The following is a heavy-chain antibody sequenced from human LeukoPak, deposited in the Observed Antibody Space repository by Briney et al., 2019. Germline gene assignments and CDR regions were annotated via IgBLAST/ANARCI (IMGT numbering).Heavy chain of an antibody. Sequence: QPGGSLRLSCAASGFTFNNYEMNWDRQAPGKGLEWISYISSGSDTIYYADSVRGRFTTSRDNAKNSLYLQMNSLGAADTAVYYCARSDAVAAPGHWGQGTLVTVSS. J-gene: IGHJ4*02. CDR3: ARSDAVAAPGH. D-gene: IGHD6-19*01. V-gene: IGHV3-48*03. CDR1: GFTFNNYE. CDR2: ISSGSDTI.